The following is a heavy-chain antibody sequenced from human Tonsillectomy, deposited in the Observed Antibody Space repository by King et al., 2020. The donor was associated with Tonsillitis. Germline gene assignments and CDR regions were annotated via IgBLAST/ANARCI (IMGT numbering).Heavy chain of an antibody. CDR2: ISYDGNNK. D-gene: IGHD3-22*01. CDR3: ATWDRYYDSSGFAYYFDY. Sequence: HVQLVESGGGVVQPGRSLRLSCAASGFTFSSYAMHWVRQAPGKGLEWVAVISYDGNNKYYADSVKGRFTISRDNSKNTLYLQMNSLRAEDTAVYYCATWDRYYDSSGFAYYFDYWGQGTLVTVSS. V-gene: IGHV3-30*03. J-gene: IGHJ4*02. CDR1: GFTFSSYA.